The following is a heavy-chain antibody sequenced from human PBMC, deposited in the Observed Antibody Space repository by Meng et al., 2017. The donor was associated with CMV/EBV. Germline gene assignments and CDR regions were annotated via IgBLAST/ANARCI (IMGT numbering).Heavy chain of an antibody. CDR2: ISSSSSYI. CDR3: ARERLNQYSSSSPSDY. J-gene: IGHJ4*02. V-gene: IGHV3-21*01. D-gene: IGHD6-6*01. CDR1: GFTFSSYS. Sequence: GGSLRLSCAASGFTFSSYSMNWVRQAPGEGLEWVSSISSSSSYIYYADSVKGRFTISRDNAKNSLYLQMNSLRAEDTAVYYCARERLNQYSSSSPSDYWGQGTLVTVSS.